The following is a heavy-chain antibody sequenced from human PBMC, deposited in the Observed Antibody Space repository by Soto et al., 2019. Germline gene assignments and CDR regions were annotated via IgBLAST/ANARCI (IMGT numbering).Heavy chain of an antibody. V-gene: IGHV1-69*13. D-gene: IGHD3-3*01. CDR2: IIPIFGTA. Sequence: SVKVSCKASGGTFSSYAISWVRQAPGQGLEWMGGIIPIFGTANYAQKFQGRVTITADESTSTAYMELSSLRSEDTAVYYCATTPDFWSGYYTQWSLDYCRQGTLVTVSS. CDR1: GGTFSSYA. CDR3: ATTPDFWSGYYTQWSLDY. J-gene: IGHJ4*02.